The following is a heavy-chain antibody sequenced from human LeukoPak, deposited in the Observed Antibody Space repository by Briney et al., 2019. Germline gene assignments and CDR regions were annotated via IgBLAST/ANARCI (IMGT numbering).Heavy chain of an antibody. V-gene: IGHV3-53*01. Sequence: GGSLRLSCAASGFTVSINYMSWVRQAPGKGLEWVSVIYSGGSTYYADSVKGRFTISRDNSKNTLYLQMNSLRAEDTAVYYCARESDYVWGSYRSYYFGYWGQGTLVTVSS. CDR2: IYSGGST. J-gene: IGHJ4*02. CDR1: GFTVSINY. CDR3: ARESDYVWGSYRSYYFGY. D-gene: IGHD3-16*02.